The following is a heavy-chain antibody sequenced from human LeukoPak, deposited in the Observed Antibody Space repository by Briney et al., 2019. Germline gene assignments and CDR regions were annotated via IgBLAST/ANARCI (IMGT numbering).Heavy chain of an antibody. Sequence: GGSLRLSCAASGFTVSSSYMSWVRQAPGKGLEWVSVIYSGGSTDYSDSVKGRFTISRDNSKNTLYLQMNSLRAEDTAVYYCARDVSLYCSSATCFHDAFDIWGQGTMVTVSS. J-gene: IGHJ3*02. V-gene: IGHV3-66*02. CDR3: ARDVSLYCSSATCFHDAFDI. CDR1: GFTVSSSY. D-gene: IGHD2-2*01. CDR2: IYSGGST.